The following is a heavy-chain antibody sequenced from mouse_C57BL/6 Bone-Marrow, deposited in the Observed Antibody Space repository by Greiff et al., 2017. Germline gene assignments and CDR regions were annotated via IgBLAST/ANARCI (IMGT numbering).Heavy chain of an antibody. Sequence: VKLVESGPELVKPGASVKIPCKASGYAFSSSWMNWVKQRPGKGLEWIGRIYPGDGDTNYNGKFKGKATLTADKSSSTAYMQLSSLTSEDSAVYFCARSYLYYAMDYWGQGTSVTVSS. V-gene: IGHV1-82*01. D-gene: IGHD5-5*01. CDR1: GYAFSSSW. J-gene: IGHJ4*01. CDR3: ARSYLYYAMDY. CDR2: IYPGDGDT.